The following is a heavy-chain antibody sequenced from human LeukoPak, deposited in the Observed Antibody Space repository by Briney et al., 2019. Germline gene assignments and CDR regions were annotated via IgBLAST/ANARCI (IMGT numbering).Heavy chain of an antibody. V-gene: IGHV3-23*01. Sequence: GGSLRLSCAASGFTFSSYAMSWVRQAPGKGLEWVSVISGSGGSTDYADSVKGRFTISRDNSKNTVHLQMNSLRDEDTAVYYCAKDQPYDRSGYHDAFDLWGQGTMVTVSA. CDR2: ISGSGGST. J-gene: IGHJ3*01. D-gene: IGHD3-22*01. CDR1: GFTFSSYA. CDR3: AKDQPYDRSGYHDAFDL.